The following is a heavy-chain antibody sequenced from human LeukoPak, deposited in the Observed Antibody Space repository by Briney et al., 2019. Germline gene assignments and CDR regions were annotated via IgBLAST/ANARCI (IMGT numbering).Heavy chain of an antibody. CDR3: AKDILEGGHYYYYYGMDV. CDR1: GFTFSTYW. J-gene: IGHJ6*02. V-gene: IGHV3-9*01. CDR2: ISWNSGSI. Sequence: GESLRLSCAASGFTFSTYWMNWVRQAPGKGLEWVSVISWNSGSIGYADSVKGRFTNSRDNAKNSLYLQMNSLRAEDTALYYCAKDILEGGHYYYYYGMDVSGQGTTVTVSS. D-gene: IGHD1-1*01.